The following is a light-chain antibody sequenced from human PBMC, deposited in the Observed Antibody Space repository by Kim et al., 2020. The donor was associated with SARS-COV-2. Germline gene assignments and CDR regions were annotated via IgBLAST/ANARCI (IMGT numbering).Light chain of an antibody. Sequence: SASPGNKVTIRCPTTQTIARYLAWYQQRPAKAPQLLIYAANTLHTGAPSVFSGSGSGTDFTITINSLQSDDFATYFCQQYFDFPYTFGQGTKLAIK. CDR2: AAN. CDR3: QQYFDFPYT. CDR1: QTIARY. J-gene: IGKJ2*01. V-gene: IGKV1D-8*02.